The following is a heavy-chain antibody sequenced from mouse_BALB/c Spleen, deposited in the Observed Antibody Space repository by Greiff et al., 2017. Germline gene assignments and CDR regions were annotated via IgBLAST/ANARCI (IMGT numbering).Heavy chain of an antibody. D-gene: IGHD2-3*01. CDR1: GFTFSSFG. CDR2: ISSCSSTI. J-gene: IGHJ4*01. CDR3: ARGDGYPYYYARDD. Sequence: QVVESGGGLVQPGGSRKLSCAASGFTFSSFGMPWVRQAPEKGLEWVAYISSCSSTIYYADTVKGRFTISRDNPKNTLFLQMTSLRSEDTAMYYCARGDGYPYYYARDDGGKGNSGTVAA. V-gene: IGHV5-17*02.